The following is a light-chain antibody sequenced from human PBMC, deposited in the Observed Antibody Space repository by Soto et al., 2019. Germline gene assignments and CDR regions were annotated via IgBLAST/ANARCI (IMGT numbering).Light chain of an antibody. CDR3: QSYDKSLSGVV. Sequence: QSALTQPPSVSGAPGQRVTISCTGSSSNIGAGYGVYWYQQLPGTAPKLLIYGNNNRPSGVPDRFSGSKSGTSASLAITGLQAEDEADYYCQSYDKSLSGVVFGGGTKLTVL. V-gene: IGLV1-40*01. CDR2: GNN. CDR1: SSNIGAGYG. J-gene: IGLJ2*01.